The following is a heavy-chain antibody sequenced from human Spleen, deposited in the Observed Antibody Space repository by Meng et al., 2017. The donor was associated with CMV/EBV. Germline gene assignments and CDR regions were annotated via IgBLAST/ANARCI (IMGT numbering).Heavy chain of an antibody. D-gene: IGHD6-19*01. V-gene: IGHV1-2*02. CDR1: GYTFTGYY. Sequence: ASVKVSCKASGYTFTGYYMHWVRQAPGQGLEWMGWINPNSGGTNYAQKFQGRVTMTRDTSISTAYMELSRLRSDDTAVYYCARDLGVAGLHSKGWFDPWGQGTRVTVSS. J-gene: IGHJ5*02. CDR3: ARDLGVAGLHSKGWFDP. CDR2: INPNSGGT.